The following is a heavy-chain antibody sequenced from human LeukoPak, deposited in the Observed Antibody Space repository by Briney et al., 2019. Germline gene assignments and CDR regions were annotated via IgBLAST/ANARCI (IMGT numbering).Heavy chain of an antibody. CDR2: ISGKSETR. J-gene: IGHJ3*01. CDR1: GSTFSSHA. V-gene: IGHV3-23*01. CDR3: AKIDL. Sequence: GGSLRLSCAASGSTFSSHAMSWVRQGPAKGLEWVAAISGKSETRFYIDSVKGRFTISRDNSKNTVYLQMNRLRPEDTAIYYCAKIDLWGQGTLVTVSS.